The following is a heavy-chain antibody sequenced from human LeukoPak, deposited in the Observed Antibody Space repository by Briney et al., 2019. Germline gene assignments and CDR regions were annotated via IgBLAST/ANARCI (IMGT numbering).Heavy chain of an antibody. Sequence: KPGGSLRLSCAASTFTFSSYAMSWVRQAPGKGLEWASAISGSGGSTYYADSVKGRFTISRDNSKNTLYLQMHSLRAEDTAVYYCANSYSSGRGRYFDYWGQGTLVTVSS. V-gene: IGHV3-23*01. CDR2: ISGSGGST. D-gene: IGHD6-19*01. J-gene: IGHJ4*02. CDR3: ANSYSSGRGRYFDY. CDR1: TFTFSSYA.